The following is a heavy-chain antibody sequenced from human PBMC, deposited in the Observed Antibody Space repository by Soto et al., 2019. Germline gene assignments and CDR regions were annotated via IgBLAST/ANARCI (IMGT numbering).Heavy chain of an antibody. CDR3: AKPQIRNAPCYMAV. CDR2: ISSSSSTI. V-gene: IGHV3-48*01. CDR1: ELSISRYS. D-gene: IGHD2-8*01. J-gene: IGHJ6*03. Sequence: RESCGAWELSISRYSMNRVSKTPGKGLERVSYISSSSSTIYYADSVKGRFTISRDTSKNTLYLQMNNLRAEDTAIYYCAKPQIRNAPCYMAVWGKCTTVTVSS.